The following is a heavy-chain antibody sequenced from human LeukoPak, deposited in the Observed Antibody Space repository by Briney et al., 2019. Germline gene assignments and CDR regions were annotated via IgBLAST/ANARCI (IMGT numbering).Heavy chain of an antibody. CDR2: ISSSSSTI. CDR3: ARDQWVAARQHPHDY. D-gene: IGHD6-6*01. V-gene: IGHV3-48*01. Sequence: PGGSLRLSCAASGFTFSSYSMNWVRQAPGKGLEWVSYISSSSSTIYYADSVKGRFTISRDNAKNSLYLQMNSLRAEDTAVYYCARDQWVAARQHPHDYWGQGTLVTVSS. J-gene: IGHJ4*02. CDR1: GFTFSSYS.